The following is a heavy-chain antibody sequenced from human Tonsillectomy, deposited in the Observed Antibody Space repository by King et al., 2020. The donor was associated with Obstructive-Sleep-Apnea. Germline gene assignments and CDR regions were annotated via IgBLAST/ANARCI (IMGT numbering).Heavy chain of an antibody. CDR3: IVMDGGAFDS. CDR1: GFTFSSYF. V-gene: IGHV3-30*04. Sequence: VQLVESGGGVVQPGRSLRLSCAASGFTFSSYFMHWVRQAPGKGLEWVAVISYDGSNKYYADSVKGRFTISRDNSKNTLFLQMNSLRAEDTAMYYGIVMDGGAFDSSDQGTMVTVSS. CDR2: ISYDGSNK. D-gene: IGHD3-16*01. J-gene: IGHJ3*02.